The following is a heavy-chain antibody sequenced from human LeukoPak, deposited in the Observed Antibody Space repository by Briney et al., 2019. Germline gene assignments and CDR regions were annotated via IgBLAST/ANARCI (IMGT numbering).Heavy chain of an antibody. D-gene: IGHD6-19*01. J-gene: IGHJ4*02. V-gene: IGHV1-2*04. Sequence: ASVKVSCKASGYTFTGYYMHWVRQAPGQGLEWMGWINPNSGGTNYAQKFQGWVTMTRDTFISTAYMELSRLRSDDTAVYYCARSPLYSSGWYNYWGQGTLVTVSS. CDR3: ARSPLYSSGWYNY. CDR2: INPNSGGT. CDR1: GYTFTGYY.